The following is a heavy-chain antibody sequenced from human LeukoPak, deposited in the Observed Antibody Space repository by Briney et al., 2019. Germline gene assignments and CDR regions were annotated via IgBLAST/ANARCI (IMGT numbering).Heavy chain of an antibody. CDR1: GYTFTSYD. V-gene: IGHV1-8*01. J-gene: IGHJ4*02. D-gene: IGHD2-2*01. CDR2: MNPNSGNT. CDR3: AVDPGSRNRGGVVPAAMPGDY. Sequence: ASVKVSCKASGYTFTSYDINWVRQATGQGLEWMGWMNPNSGNTGYAQKFQGRVTMTRNTSISTAYMELSSLRSEDTAVYYCAVDPGSRNRGGVVPAAMPGDYWGQGTLVTVSS.